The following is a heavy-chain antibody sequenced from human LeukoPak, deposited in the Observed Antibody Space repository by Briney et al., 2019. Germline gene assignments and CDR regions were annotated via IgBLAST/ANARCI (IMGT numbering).Heavy chain of an antibody. J-gene: IGHJ4*02. CDR2: ISDSGIST. CDR1: GFTFGSYA. V-gene: IGHV3-23*01. Sequence: GGSLRLSCAASGFTFGSYAMSWVRQAPGKGLKWVSAISDSGISTYYADSVKGRFTISRDNSKNTLYLQMNSLRAEDTAVYYCAKDHDWFGEFNSDYWGQGTLVTVSS. CDR3: AKDHDWFGEFNSDY. D-gene: IGHD3-10*01.